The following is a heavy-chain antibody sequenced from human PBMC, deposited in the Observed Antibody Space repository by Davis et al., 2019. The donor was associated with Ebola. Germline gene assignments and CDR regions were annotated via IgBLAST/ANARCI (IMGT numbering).Heavy chain of an antibody. CDR2: IYPGDSDT. D-gene: IGHD6-19*01. CDR1: GYSFTSYW. J-gene: IGHJ4*02. Sequence: KVSCKGSGYSFTSYWIGWVRQIPGKGLEWMGIIYPGDSDTRYSPSFQGQVTISADKSISTAYLQWSSLKASDTAMYYCARQDSSGWYGLGYWGQGTLVTVSS. V-gene: IGHV5-51*01. CDR3: ARQDSSGWYGLGY.